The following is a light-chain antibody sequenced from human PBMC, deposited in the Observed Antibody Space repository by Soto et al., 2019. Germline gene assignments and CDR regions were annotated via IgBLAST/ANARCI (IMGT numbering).Light chain of an antibody. CDR1: QSVSRN. CDR3: QQRSNWPRT. J-gene: IGKJ1*01. Sequence: EIVLTQSPGTLSLSPGERATLSCRASQSVSRNLAWYQQKPGQAPRLLIYGASTRATGIPARFSGSGSGTDFTLTISSLEPEDFAVYYCQQRSNWPRTFGQGTKVDIK. CDR2: GAS. V-gene: IGKV3-11*01.